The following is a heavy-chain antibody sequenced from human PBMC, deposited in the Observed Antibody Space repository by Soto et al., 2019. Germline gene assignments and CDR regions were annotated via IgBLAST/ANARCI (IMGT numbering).Heavy chain of an antibody. J-gene: IGHJ5*02. CDR1: GDSISDYY. CDR2: IYNSETT. Sequence: SETLSLTCTFSGDSISDYYWSWIRQPPGKGLEWIGYIYNSETTYHNPSLTNRVTISIDTSKNQFSLKLTSVTAADTAVYYCARRLYGSGWSWGQGTLVTVSS. CDR3: ARRLYGSGWS. V-gene: IGHV4-59*08. D-gene: IGHD6-19*01.